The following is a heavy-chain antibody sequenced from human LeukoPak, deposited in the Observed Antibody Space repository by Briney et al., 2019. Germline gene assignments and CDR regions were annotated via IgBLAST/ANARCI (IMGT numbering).Heavy chain of an antibody. CDR1: GFTFSSYS. Sequence: GGSLRLSCAASGFTFSSYSMNWVRQAPGKGLEWVSSISSSSSYIYYAGSVKGRFTISRDNAKNSLYLQMNSLRAEDTAVYYCARDRWWYSSGWCPDYWGQGTLVTVSS. D-gene: IGHD6-19*01. CDR3: ARDRWWYSSGWCPDY. CDR2: ISSSSSYI. V-gene: IGHV3-21*01. J-gene: IGHJ4*02.